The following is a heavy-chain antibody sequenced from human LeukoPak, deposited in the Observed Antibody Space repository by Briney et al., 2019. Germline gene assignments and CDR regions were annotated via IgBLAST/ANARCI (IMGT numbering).Heavy chain of an antibody. CDR3: ASGSTPGYSSSWFYYFDY. J-gene: IGHJ4*02. D-gene: IGHD6-19*01. CDR1: GYTFTDYY. V-gene: IGHV1-2*02. CDR2: INPNSRGT. Sequence: ASVKVSCKASGYTFTDYYMHWVRQAPGQGLEWMGWINPNSRGTNYAQKFQDRVTMTRDTSISTAYMEMSRLKSGDTAVYYCASGSTPGYSSSWFYYFDYWGQGTLVTVSS.